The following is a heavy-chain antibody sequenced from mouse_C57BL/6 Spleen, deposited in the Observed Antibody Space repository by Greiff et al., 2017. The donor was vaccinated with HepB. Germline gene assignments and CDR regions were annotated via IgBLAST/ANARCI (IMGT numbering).Heavy chain of an antibody. Sequence: EVMLVESGGGLVKPGGSLKLSCAASGFTFSSYAMSWVRQTPEKRLEWVATISDGGSYTYYPDNVKGRFTISRDNAKNNLYLQMSHLKSEDTAMYYCARDYDGDFDYWGQGTTHTVSS. J-gene: IGHJ2*01. V-gene: IGHV5-4*01. CDR1: GFTFSSYA. CDR3: ARDYDGDFDY. CDR2: ISDGGSYT. D-gene: IGHD2-12*01.